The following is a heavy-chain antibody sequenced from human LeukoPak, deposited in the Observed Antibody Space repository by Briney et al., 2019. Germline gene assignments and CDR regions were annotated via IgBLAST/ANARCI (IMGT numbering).Heavy chain of an antibody. CDR1: GGSLSSYY. J-gene: IGHJ6*04. Sequence: PSETLCLTCTVSGGSLSSYYWSWSPQPPGKGLEWIANIDNSGSTNYNPSLQRRVTISADTTKNQSSLKLSSVTAADTAVYYCTRQGIVEGMDVGGEGTTIAASS. D-gene: IGHD1-26*01. CDR3: TRQGIVEGMDV. V-gene: IGHV4-59*08. CDR2: IDNSGST.